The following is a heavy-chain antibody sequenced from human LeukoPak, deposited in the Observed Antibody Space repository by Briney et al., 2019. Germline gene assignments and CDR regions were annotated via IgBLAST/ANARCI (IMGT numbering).Heavy chain of an antibody. J-gene: IGHJ6*02. Sequence: GGSLRLSCAASGFTVSSNYMSWVRQAPGKGLEWVSVIYSGGGTYYADSVKGRFTISRDNSKNTLYLQMNSLRAEDTAVYYCARDLVGSSWYSHYYYGMDVWGQGTTVTVSS. CDR1: GFTVSSNY. V-gene: IGHV3-53*01. D-gene: IGHD6-13*01. CDR3: ARDLVGSSWYSHYYYGMDV. CDR2: IYSGGGT.